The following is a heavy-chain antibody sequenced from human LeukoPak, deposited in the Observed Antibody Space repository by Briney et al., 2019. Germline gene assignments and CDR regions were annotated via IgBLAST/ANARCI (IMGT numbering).Heavy chain of an antibody. CDR1: GGSFSGYY. J-gene: IGHJ5*02. Sequence: SETLSLTCAVYGGSFSGYYWSWIRQPPGKGLEWIGEINHSGSTNYNPSLKSRVTISVDTSKNQFSLKLSSVTAADTAVYYCARAPYYYGSGSTRNNWFDPWGQGTLVTVSS. D-gene: IGHD3-10*01. CDR3: ARAPYYYGSGSTRNNWFDP. CDR2: INHSGST. V-gene: IGHV4-34*01.